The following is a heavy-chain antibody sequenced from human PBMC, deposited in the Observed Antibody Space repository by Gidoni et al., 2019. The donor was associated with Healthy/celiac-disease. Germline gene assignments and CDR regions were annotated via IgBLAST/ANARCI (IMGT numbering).Heavy chain of an antibody. J-gene: IGHJ4*02. CDR1: GFTFSSDA. Sequence: EVQLLESGGGLVQPGGSLRLSFAASGFTFSSDAMSWVRQAPGKGVEWVSAISGSGGSTYYADSVKGRFTISRDNSKNTLYLQMNSLRAEDTAVYYCANHGGSSGWYYFDYWGQGTLVTVSS. V-gene: IGHV3-23*01. D-gene: IGHD6-19*01. CDR2: ISGSGGST. CDR3: ANHGGSSGWYYFDY.